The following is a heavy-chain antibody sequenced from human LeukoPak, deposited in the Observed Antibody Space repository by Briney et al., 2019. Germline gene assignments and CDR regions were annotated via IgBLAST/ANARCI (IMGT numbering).Heavy chain of an antibody. CDR3: ARDPGIAVAGDFDY. J-gene: IGHJ4*02. D-gene: IGHD6-19*01. CDR1: GYTFTGYY. CDR2: INPNSGGT. Sequence: ASVKVSCKASGYTFTGYYMHWVRQAPGQGLEWMGWINPNSGGTNYAQKFQGRVTMTRDTSISTACMELSRLRSDDTAVYYCARDPGIAVAGDFDYWGQGTLVTVSS. V-gene: IGHV1-2*02.